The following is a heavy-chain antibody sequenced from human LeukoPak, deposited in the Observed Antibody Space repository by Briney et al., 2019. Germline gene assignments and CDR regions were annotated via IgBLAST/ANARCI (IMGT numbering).Heavy chain of an antibody. Sequence: PSETLSLTCAVYGGSFSGCYWSWIRQPPGKGLEWIGEINHSGSTNYNPSLKSRVTISVDTSKNQFSLKLSSVTAADTAVYYCARAYYYYYGMDVWGQGTTVTVSS. J-gene: IGHJ6*02. CDR1: GGSFSGCY. CDR2: INHSGST. CDR3: ARAYYYYYGMDV. V-gene: IGHV4-34*01.